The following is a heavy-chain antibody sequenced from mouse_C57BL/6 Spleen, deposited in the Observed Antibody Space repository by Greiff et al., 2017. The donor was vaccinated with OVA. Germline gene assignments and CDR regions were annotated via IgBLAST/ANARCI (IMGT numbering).Heavy chain of an antibody. CDR1: GYAFTNYL. V-gene: IGHV1-54*01. D-gene: IGHD1-1*01. J-gene: IGHJ1*03. CDR2: INPGSGGT. Sequence: QVQLKQSGAELVRPGTSVKVSCKASGYAFTNYLIEWVKQRPGQGLEWIGVINPGSGGTNYNEKFKGRATLTADKSSSTAYMQLSRLTSEDSAVYFCARRGTTVVAFYWYFDVWGTGTTVTVSS. CDR3: ARRGTTVVAFYWYFDV.